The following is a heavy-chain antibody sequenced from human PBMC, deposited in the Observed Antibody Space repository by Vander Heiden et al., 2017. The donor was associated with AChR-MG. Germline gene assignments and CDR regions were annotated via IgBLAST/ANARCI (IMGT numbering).Heavy chain of an antibody. CDR1: GFTFSNAW. D-gene: IGHD6-6*01. CDR2: IKSKSDGGTT. J-gene: IGHJ6*02. V-gene: IGHV3-15*01. CDR3: TTGYSSSSPYYYGMDV. Sequence: EVQLVESGGSFVKPGGSLRLSCAASGFTFSNAWMGWVRQAPGKGLEWVGRIKSKSDGGTTDYAAPVKGRFTISRDDSKNTLYLQINSLQIEDTAVYYCTTGYSSSSPYYYGMDVWGQGTTVTVSS.